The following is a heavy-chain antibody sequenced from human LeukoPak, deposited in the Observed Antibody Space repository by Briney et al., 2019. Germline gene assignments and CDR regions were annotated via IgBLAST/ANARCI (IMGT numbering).Heavy chain of an antibody. J-gene: IGHJ4*02. Sequence: GGSLRLSCAASGFTFSSHGMSWVRQAPGKGLEWVSTISGSGDNTYYADSVKGRFTISRDNSKNTLYLQMNSLRAEDTAVYYCAKDLPVFYDSSGYYTGPFDYWGQGTLVTVSS. CDR3: AKDLPVFYDSSGYYTGPFDY. CDR2: ISGSGDNT. D-gene: IGHD3-22*01. CDR1: GFTFSSHG. V-gene: IGHV3-23*01.